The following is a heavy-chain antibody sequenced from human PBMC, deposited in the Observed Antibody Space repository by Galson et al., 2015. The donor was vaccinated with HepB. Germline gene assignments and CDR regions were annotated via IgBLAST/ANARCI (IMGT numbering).Heavy chain of an antibody. J-gene: IGHJ2*01. D-gene: IGHD5-24*01. CDR1: GGTFNNFG. Sequence: SVKVSCKASGGTFNNFGINWIRQAPGQGLEWMGGIIPNFRTANYHQDFQGRLTMTVDESTNTAYMELSSLTSDGTAIYFCARDRDGYNFWYFDLWGRGTLVTVSS. V-gene: IGHV1-69*13. CDR2: IIPNFRTA. CDR3: ARDRDGYNFWYFDL.